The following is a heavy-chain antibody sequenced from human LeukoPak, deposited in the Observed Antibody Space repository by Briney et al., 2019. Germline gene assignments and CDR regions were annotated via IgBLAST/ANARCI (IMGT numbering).Heavy chain of an antibody. D-gene: IGHD3-9*01. J-gene: IGHJ3*02. V-gene: IGHV1-2*02. Sequence: ASVKVSCKASGYTFTDYYIHWVRQAPGQGLEWMGWINPNSGGTNYAQKFQGRVAMTRDTSISTAYMELSSLRSEDTAVYYCARGGAGYQDAFDIWGQGTMVTVSS. CDR3: ARGGAGYQDAFDI. CDR2: INPNSGGT. CDR1: GYTFTDYY.